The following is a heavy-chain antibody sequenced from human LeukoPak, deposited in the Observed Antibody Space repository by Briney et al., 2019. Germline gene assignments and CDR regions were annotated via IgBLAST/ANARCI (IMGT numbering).Heavy chain of an antibody. CDR2: IYHSGST. Sequence: SETLSLTCTVSGYSISSGSYWGWIRQPPGKWLERIGNIYHSGSTYYNPSLKSRVTISVDTSKNQFSLKLSSVTAADTAVHYCVRVHVNSGYYFGDAFDIWGQGTMVTVSS. J-gene: IGHJ3*02. CDR3: VRVHVNSGYYFGDAFDI. V-gene: IGHV4-38-2*02. CDR1: GYSISSGSY. D-gene: IGHD3-22*01.